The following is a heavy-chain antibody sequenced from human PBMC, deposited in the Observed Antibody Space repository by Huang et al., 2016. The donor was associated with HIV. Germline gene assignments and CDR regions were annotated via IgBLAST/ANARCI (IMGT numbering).Heavy chain of an antibody. Sequence: QPQLVESGGGVVQRGGSLRLSCAASELNFHVYGMHWLRQAPGKGVELVAFVRFDGSNEYYIDSVKGRFTISRDNSKKMLFLEMDNLRPEDTAVYFCARDSRWGIVATTLSYFDYWGQGTLVTVSS. J-gene: IGHJ4*02. D-gene: IGHD5-12*01. CDR1: ELNFHVYG. CDR3: ARDSRWGIVATTLSYFDY. V-gene: IGHV3-30*02. CDR2: VRFDGSNE.